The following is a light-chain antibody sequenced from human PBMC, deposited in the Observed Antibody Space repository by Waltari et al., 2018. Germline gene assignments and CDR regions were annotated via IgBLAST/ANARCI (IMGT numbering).Light chain of an antibody. V-gene: IGKV1-33*01. Sequence: QMTQSPSSLSASVGDRVTSTCQASQDINNYLNWYQQKPGKAPKLLIYDGSTLQPGVPSRVSGSGFATEFTLTISSLQPEDIATYYCQQYDNLGLTFGGGTRVEIK. J-gene: IGKJ4*01. CDR2: DGS. CDR3: QQYDNLGLT. CDR1: QDINNY.